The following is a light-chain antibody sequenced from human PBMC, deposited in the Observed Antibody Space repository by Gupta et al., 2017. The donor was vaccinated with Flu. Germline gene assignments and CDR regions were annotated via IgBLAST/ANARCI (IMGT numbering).Light chain of an antibody. CDR3: SSYTGSSTV. CDR1: SSDIGAYNF. Sequence: GTSSDIGAYNFVSWYQQHPGEAPKLMIFEVSYRPSGISNRFSGSKSGNTASLTISGLRADDEADYYCSSYTGSSTVFGGGTRLTVL. CDR2: EVS. J-gene: IGLJ3*02. V-gene: IGLV2-14*01.